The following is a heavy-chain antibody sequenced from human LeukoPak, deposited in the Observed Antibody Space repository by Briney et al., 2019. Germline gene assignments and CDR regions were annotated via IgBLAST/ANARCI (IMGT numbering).Heavy chain of an antibody. V-gene: IGHV3-30*02. CDR3: ARTEDVYDFWSGYLGY. Sequence: GGSLRLSCAASGFTFSSYGMHWVRQAPGKGLEWVAFIRYDGSNKYYADSVKGRFTISRDNSKNTLYLQMNSLRAEDTAVYYCARTEDVYDFWSGYLGYWGQGTLVTVSS. J-gene: IGHJ4*02. D-gene: IGHD3-3*01. CDR2: IRYDGSNK. CDR1: GFTFSSYG.